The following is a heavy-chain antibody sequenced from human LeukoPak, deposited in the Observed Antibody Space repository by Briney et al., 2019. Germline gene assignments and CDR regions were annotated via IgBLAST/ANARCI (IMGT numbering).Heavy chain of an antibody. CDR1: GGSISSSSYS. J-gene: IGHJ3*02. CDR2: IYYSGST. V-gene: IGHV4-39*01. D-gene: IGHD2-15*01. Sequence: SETLSLTCTVSGGSISSSSYSWGWIRQPPGKGLEWIGSIYYSGSTYCNPSLKSRVTISVDTSKNQFSLKLSSVTAADTAVYYCARHEPWGYCSGGSCFPPVAFDIWGQGTMVTVSS. CDR3: ARHEPWGYCSGGSCFPPVAFDI.